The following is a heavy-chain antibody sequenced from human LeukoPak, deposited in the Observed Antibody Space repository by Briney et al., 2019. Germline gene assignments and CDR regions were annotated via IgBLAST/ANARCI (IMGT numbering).Heavy chain of an antibody. Sequence: GGSLRLSCAASGFIFSDYGMHWVRQAPGKGLEWVTMVRNDGGDKYYADSVRGRLTISRDNSKNTLYLQMNSLRPEDTAVYYCAKHYYGSGSQKYYFDYWGQGTLVTVSS. V-gene: IGHV3-30*02. J-gene: IGHJ4*02. CDR2: VRNDGGDK. CDR1: GFIFSDYG. D-gene: IGHD3-10*01. CDR3: AKHYYGSGSQKYYFDY.